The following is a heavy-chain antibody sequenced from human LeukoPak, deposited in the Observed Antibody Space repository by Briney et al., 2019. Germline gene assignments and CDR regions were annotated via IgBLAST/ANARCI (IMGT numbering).Heavy chain of an antibody. V-gene: IGHV1-46*01. Sequence: SVSVSCKGSGYTFTSYYMHWVRQAPGQGLEGMGIINASGGSTSSAQKFQVRVTMTRDTSTSTVYMELSSLRSEDTAVYYCARPSDYGDYVQLDYWGQGTLVTVSS. CDR2: INASGGST. CDR1: GYTFTSYY. CDR3: ARPSDYGDYVQLDY. D-gene: IGHD4-17*01. J-gene: IGHJ4*02.